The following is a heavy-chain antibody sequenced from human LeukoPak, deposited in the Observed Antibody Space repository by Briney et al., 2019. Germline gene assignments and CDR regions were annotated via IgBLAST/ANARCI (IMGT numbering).Heavy chain of an antibody. CDR2: IYWNDNK. CDR1: GFSLSTTGVG. D-gene: IGHD4-17*01. Sequence: SGPTLVKPTQTLTLTCTFSGFSLSTTGVGVGWIRQPPGKALEWLALIYWNDNKLYSSSLKNRLTITKDTSKNQVILTMANMDPVDTGTYYCAHYGDYRFMYYFDHWGQGALVTVSS. CDR3: AHYGDYRFMYYFDH. V-gene: IGHV2-5*01. J-gene: IGHJ4*02.